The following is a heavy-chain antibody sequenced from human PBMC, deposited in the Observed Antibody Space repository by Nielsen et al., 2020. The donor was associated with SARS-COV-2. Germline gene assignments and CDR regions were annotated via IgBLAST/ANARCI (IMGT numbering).Heavy chain of an antibody. J-gene: IGHJ3*01. CDR3: AKDLGLAVGYALDL. D-gene: IGHD2-21*01. V-gene: IGHV1-2*02. CDR2: INPHRGST. CDR1: GYTFTDYF. Sequence: ASVKVSCKASGYTFTDYFIHWVRQAPGQGLEWMGWINPHRGSTNYAQKLRGRVSMTKDTSITTAYLDLSRLTSDDTAIYYCAKDLGLAVGYALDLWGQGTMVTVSS.